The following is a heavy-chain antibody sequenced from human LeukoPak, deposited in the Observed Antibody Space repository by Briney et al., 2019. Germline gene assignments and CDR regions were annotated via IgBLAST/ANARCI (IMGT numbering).Heavy chain of an antibody. Sequence: GGSLRLSCAASGFTFSSYWMSWVRQAPGKGLEWVANIKQDGSEKYYVDSVKGRFTISRDNSRNMVYLQMNSLRAEDTAVYYCARSLRVRGVPDYMDVWGKGTTVTISS. J-gene: IGHJ6*03. CDR2: IKQDGSEK. V-gene: IGHV3-7*03. CDR1: GFTFSSYW. CDR3: ARSLRVRGVPDYMDV. D-gene: IGHD3-10*01.